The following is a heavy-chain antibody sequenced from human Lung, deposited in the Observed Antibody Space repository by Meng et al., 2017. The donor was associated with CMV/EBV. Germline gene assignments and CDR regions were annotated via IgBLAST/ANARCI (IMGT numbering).Heavy chain of an antibody. V-gene: IGHV3-21*01. J-gene: IGHJ4*02. CDR2: ISTRSSSI. Sequence: GGSXRLXCAASGFTFSSYTMNWVRQAPGKRLELVSYISTRSSSIYYADSVKGRFIVSRDYAKNSLYLQMTSLRAEDTAVYYCARHNYRWWSYSLDDWGQGXLVTVSS. CDR1: GFTFSSYT. CDR3: ARHNYRWWSYSLDD. D-gene: IGHD3-16*01.